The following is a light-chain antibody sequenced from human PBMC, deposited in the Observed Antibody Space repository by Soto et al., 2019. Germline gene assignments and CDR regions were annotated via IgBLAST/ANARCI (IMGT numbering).Light chain of an antibody. Sequence: EIVITQSPATLSVSPGESATLTCRASHSINRDLAWYVQKPGQAPRRVVYGASTWATAVPPRFSGSGSWTEFTLTISGLQSEDFAVYYCQQYKSWPITFGQGTRLEIK. J-gene: IGKJ5*01. CDR3: QQYKSWPIT. CDR2: GAS. CDR1: HSINRD. V-gene: IGKV3D-15*01.